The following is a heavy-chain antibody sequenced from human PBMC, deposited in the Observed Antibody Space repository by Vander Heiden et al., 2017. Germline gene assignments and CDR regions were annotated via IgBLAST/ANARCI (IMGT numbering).Heavy chain of an antibody. J-gene: IGHJ4*02. V-gene: IGHV3-9*01. Sequence: EVQLVASGGGLVQPGRSLRLSCAASGFIFDDYAMHWVRQTPGRGLEWVSGISRNSDSIGYADSVKGRFTISRDNAKNSLYLQMNSLRAEDTALYYCAKIADTSTTFDYWGQGTLVTVSS. CDR1: GFIFDDYA. CDR2: ISRNSDSI. CDR3: AKIADTSTTFDY. D-gene: IGHD5-18*01.